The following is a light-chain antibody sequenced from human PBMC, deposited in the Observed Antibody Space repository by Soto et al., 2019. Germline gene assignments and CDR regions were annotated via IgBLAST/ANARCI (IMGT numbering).Light chain of an antibody. CDR1: RSFASSY. Sequence: EIVLTQSPVTLSLSPGERATLSGRASRSFASSYLGWYQQKPGQAPRLLIYAASTRATGIPDRFSGSGSATDFTLTISRLEPEDSAVYYCQHYDSSPPYTFGQGTKLEIK. CDR3: QHYDSSPPYT. J-gene: IGKJ2*01. V-gene: IGKV3-20*01. CDR2: AAS.